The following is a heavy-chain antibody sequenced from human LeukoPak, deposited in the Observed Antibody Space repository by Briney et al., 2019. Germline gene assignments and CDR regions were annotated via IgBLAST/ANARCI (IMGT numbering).Heavy chain of an antibody. CDR3: ARLHIRSGWVYFDY. J-gene: IGHJ4*02. CDR1: GYSFTTYW. Sequence: GESLKISCKASGYSFTTYWISWVRQMPGKGLEWVGRIDPSDSYSNYSPSFQGHVTISVDKSIGTAYLQWSSLKASDTAMYYCARLHIRSGWVYFDYWGQGTLVTVSS. D-gene: IGHD6-25*01. CDR2: IDPSDSYS. V-gene: IGHV5-10-1*01.